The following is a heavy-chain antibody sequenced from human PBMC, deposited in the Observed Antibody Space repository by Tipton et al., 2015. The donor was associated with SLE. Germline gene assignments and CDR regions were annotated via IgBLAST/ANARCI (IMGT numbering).Heavy chain of an antibody. Sequence: TLSLTCTVSSGSISTGFYWGWIRQPPGKGLDWIGHVSPSGDTNYNPSLESRVTISRDTPNNQFSLKLNSVTAADTAIYYCATRYYDYIWGGSRKYFFDYWGQGALVTVSS. V-gene: IGHV4-38-2*02. J-gene: IGHJ4*02. D-gene: IGHD3-16*01. CDR2: VSPSGDT. CDR1: SGSISTGFY. CDR3: ATRYYDYIWGGSRKYFFDY.